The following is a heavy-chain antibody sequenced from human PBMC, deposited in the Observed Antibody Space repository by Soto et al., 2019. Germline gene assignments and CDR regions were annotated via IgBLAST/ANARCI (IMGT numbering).Heavy chain of an antibody. V-gene: IGHV4-30-2*01. CDR1: GGSISSGGYS. Sequence: QLQLQESGSGLVKPSQTLSLTCAVSGGSISSGGYSWNWIRQPPGKGLEWIGYIFHSGSTYYNPSLKIRVTMSLDRCQNQFSLRLSSVTAADTAVYFCASRQYWFDPWGQGTLVTVSS. CDR3: ASRQYWFDP. J-gene: IGHJ5*02. CDR2: IFHSGST.